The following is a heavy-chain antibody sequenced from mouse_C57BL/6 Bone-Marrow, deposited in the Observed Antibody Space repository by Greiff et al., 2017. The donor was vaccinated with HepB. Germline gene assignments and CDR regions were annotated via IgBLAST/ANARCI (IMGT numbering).Heavy chain of an antibody. D-gene: IGHD1-1*01. V-gene: IGHV2-2*01. CDR3: ARNSASYYYGSLDY. CDR1: GFSLTSYG. Sequence: VKVVESGPGLVQPSQSLSITCTVSGFSLTSYGVHWVRQSPGKGLEWLGVIWSGGSTDYNAAFISRLSISKDNSKSQVFFKMNSLQADDTAIYYCARNSASYYYGSLDYWGQGTTLTVSS. CDR2: IWSGGST. J-gene: IGHJ2*01.